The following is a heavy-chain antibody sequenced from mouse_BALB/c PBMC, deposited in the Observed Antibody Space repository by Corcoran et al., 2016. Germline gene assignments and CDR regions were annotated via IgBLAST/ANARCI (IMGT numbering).Heavy chain of an antibody. CDR3: ARWVYRDDADY. V-gene: IGHV1-26*01. J-gene: IGHJ2*01. CDR1: GYTFTDYY. Sequence: EVQLQHSGTELVKPGASVKMSCKASGYTFTDYYMKWVQQSHGKSLEWIGDINPNNGGTSYNQKFKGKATLTVDKSSSTAYMQLNSLTSEDSAVYYCARWVYRDDADYWGQGITLTVSS. CDR2: INPNNGGT. D-gene: IGHD2-14*01.